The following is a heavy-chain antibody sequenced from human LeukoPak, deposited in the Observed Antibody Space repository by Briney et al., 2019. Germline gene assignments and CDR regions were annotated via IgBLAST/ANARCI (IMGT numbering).Heavy chain of an antibody. Sequence: GGSLRLSCAASGFTFSSYAMSWVRQAPGKGLEWVSGISGSGGSTYYADSVKGRFTISRDNSENTLYLQMNSLRAEDTAVYYCAKVRETAYYFDYWGQGTLVTVSS. J-gene: IGHJ4*02. CDR1: GFTFSSYA. CDR2: ISGSGGST. CDR3: AKVRETAYYFDY. V-gene: IGHV3-23*01.